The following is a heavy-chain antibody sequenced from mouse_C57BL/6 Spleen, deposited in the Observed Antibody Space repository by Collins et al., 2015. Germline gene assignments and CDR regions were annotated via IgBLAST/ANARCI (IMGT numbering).Heavy chain of an antibody. CDR1: GFPLSTSGMG. Sequence: QVTLKESGPGILQPSQTLSLTCSFSGFPLSTSGMGVGWIRQPSGKGLEWLAHIWWDDDKYYNPSLKSQLTTSKDTSRNQVFLKITSVDTADTATYYCARREGHGNYVFAYWGQGTLVTVSA. J-gene: IGHJ3*01. CDR3: ARREGHGNYVFAY. D-gene: IGHD2-1*01. V-gene: IGHV8-8*01. CDR2: IWWDDDK.